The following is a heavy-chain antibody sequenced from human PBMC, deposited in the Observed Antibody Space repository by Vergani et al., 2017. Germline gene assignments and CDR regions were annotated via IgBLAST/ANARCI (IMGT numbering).Heavy chain of an antibody. CDR3: AKDLTQYNC. V-gene: IGHV3-23*01. D-gene: IGHD2-15*01. Sequence: EVQVLESGGGLVQPGGSLRLSCAASGFTLSNYPMTWVRQAPGKGLEWVSAISANDDTYYADSVKGRFTVSRDNSKNTLYLQMNRLRAEGTAVYYCAKDLTQYNCWGQGTLVTVSS. CDR2: ISANDDT. CDR1: GFTLSNYP. J-gene: IGHJ4*02.